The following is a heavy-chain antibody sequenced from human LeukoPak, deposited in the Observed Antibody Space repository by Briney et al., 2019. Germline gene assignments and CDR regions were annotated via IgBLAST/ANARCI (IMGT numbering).Heavy chain of an antibody. CDR2: INPSGGST. V-gene: IGHV1-46*01. Sequence: ASVKVSCKASGYTFTSYYMHWVRQAPGQGLEWMGIINPSGGSTSYAQKFQGRVTMTRDTSTSTVYMELSSLRSEDTAVYYCARDRYDFXSAQEXXXFDYWGQGTLVTVSS. CDR3: ARDRYDFXSAQEXXXFDY. J-gene: IGHJ4*02. D-gene: IGHD3-3*01. CDR1: GYTFTSYY.